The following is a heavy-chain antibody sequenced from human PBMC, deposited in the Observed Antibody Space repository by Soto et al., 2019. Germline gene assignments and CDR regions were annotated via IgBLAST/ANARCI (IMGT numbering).Heavy chain of an antibody. D-gene: IGHD2-21*01. CDR1: GGSFSGYY. Sequence: PSETLSLTCAVYGGSFSGYYWSWIRQPPGKGLEWIGEINHSGSTNYNPSLKSRVTISVDNAKNSVFLQMNSLTDEDTAMYYCVRGGGGGQLDLWGQGTRVTVSS. J-gene: IGHJ5*02. CDR3: VRGGGGGQLDL. V-gene: IGHV4-34*01. CDR2: INHSGST.